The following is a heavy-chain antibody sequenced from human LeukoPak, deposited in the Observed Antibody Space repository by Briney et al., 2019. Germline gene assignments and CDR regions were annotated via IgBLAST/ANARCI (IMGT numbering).Heavy chain of an antibody. J-gene: IGHJ4*02. D-gene: IGHD3-10*01. CDR2: ISGSGGST. CDR1: GFTFSSYA. V-gene: IGHV3-23*01. Sequence: GGSLRLSCAASGFTFSSYAMSWVRRAPGKGLEWVSAISGSGGSTYYADSAKGRFTISRDNSKNTLYLQMNSLRAEDTAVYYCASGLYGSGSYSFDYWGQGTLVTVSS. CDR3: ASGLYGSGSYSFDY.